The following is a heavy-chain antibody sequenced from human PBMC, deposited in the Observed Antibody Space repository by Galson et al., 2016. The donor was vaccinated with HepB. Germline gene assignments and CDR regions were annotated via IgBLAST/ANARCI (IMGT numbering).Heavy chain of an antibody. D-gene: IGHD3-10*01. CDR1: GFTFSTYG. J-gene: IGHJ4*02. CDR2: ISFDEIHK. V-gene: IGHV3-30*03. Sequence: SLRLSCAASGFTFSTYGMHWVRQAPGKGLEWVAVISFDEIHKFYADSVKGRFTISRDNSKNTLYLQMNSLRAEDTAVYYCARSKFFMVPFDYWDQGTQVTVSS. CDR3: ARSKFFMVPFDY.